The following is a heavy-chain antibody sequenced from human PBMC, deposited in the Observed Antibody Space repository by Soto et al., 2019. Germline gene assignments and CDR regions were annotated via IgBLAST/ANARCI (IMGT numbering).Heavy chain of an antibody. J-gene: IGHJ6*02. CDR1: GGTFSSYA. D-gene: IGHD2-15*01. CDR3: ARHSCCSTPNYDYGMDV. Sequence: QVQLVQSGAEVKKPGSSVKVSCKASGGTFSSYAISWVRQAPGQGLEWMGGIIPIFGTANYAQKFQGRVTITADESTSTAYRELSSLRSEDTAVYYCARHSCCSTPNYDYGMDVWGQGTTVTVSS. CDR2: IIPIFGTA. V-gene: IGHV1-69*12.